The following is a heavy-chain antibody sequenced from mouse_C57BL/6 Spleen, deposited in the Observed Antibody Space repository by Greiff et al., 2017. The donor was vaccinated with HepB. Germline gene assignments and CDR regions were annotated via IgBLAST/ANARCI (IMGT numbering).Heavy chain of an antibody. CDR3: ARRITTVVATRYFDV. CDR1: GYSFTGYY. D-gene: IGHD1-1*01. Sequence: VQLKQSGPELVKPGASVKISCKASGYSFTGYYMNWVKQSPEKSLEWIGEINPSTGGTTYNQKFKAKATLTVDKSSSTAYMQLKSLTSEDSAVYYCARRITTVVATRYFDVWGTGTTVTGSS. V-gene: IGHV1-42*01. J-gene: IGHJ1*03. CDR2: INPSTGGT.